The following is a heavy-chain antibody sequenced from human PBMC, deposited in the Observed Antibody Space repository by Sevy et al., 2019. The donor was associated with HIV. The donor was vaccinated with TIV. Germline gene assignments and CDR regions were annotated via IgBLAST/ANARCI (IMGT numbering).Heavy chain of an antibody. CDR3: ARSYDADDY. CDR2: IKTDGSEK. Sequence: GGSLRLPCVASGFTFSNFWMNWVRQAPGKGLEWVANIKTDGSEKYYVDSVKGRFTISRDNAKNSLYLQMNSLRAEDTAVYYCARSYDADDYWGQGTLVTVSS. D-gene: IGHD5-18*01. V-gene: IGHV3-7*01. CDR1: GFTFSNFW. J-gene: IGHJ4*02.